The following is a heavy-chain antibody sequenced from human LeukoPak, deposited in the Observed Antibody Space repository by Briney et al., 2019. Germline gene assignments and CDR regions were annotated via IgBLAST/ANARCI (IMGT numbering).Heavy chain of an antibody. D-gene: IGHD2-15*01. CDR1: GGSISSYY. CDR2: IYYSGST. V-gene: IGHV4-59*01. J-gene: IGHJ6*02. Sequence: SETLSLTCTVSGGSISSYYWSWIRQPPGKGLGWIGYIYYSGSTNYDPSLKSRVTISVDTSKNQFSLKLSSVTAADTAVYYCARGYCSGGSCYNGMDVWGQGTTVTVSS. CDR3: ARGYCSGGSCYNGMDV.